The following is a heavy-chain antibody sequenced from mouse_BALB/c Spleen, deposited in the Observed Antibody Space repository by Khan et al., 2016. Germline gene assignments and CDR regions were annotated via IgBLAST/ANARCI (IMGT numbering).Heavy chain of an antibody. J-gene: IGHJ4*01. Sequence: EVKLLESGGGLVQPGGSLKLSCAAAGFDFSRYWMSWVRQAPGKGLEWIGEINPDSSTINYTPSLKDKFIISRDNAKNTLYLQMSKVRSEDTALXYCATLGYYGTMDYWGQGTSVTVSS. V-gene: IGHV4-1*02. CDR1: GFDFSRYW. D-gene: IGHD1-1*01. CDR3: ATLGYYGTMDY. CDR2: INPDSSTI.